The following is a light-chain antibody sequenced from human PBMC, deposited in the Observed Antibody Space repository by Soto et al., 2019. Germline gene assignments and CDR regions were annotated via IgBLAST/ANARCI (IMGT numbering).Light chain of an antibody. Sequence: QSVLTQPPSAPGTPGQRVTISCSGSSSNIGSNYVYWYQQLPGTAPKLLIYSNNQRPSGVPDRFSGSKSGTSASLAISGLRPEDEADYYCSSKRDKNTVLFAGGTKLTVL. CDR1: SSNIGSNY. V-gene: IGLV1-47*02. CDR3: SSKRDKNTVL. J-gene: IGLJ2*01. CDR2: SNN.